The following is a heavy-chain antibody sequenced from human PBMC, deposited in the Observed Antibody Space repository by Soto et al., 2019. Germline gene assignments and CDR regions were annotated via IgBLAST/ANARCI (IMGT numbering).Heavy chain of an antibody. CDR2: IIPILGIA. D-gene: IGHD6-13*01. Sequence: QDQLVQSGAEVKKPGSSVKVSCKASGGTFSSYTISWVRQAPGQGLEWMGRIIPILGIANYAQKFQGRVTITAGESTSTAYMELSSLRSEDTAVYYCARVQAAAGTFFDYWGQGTLVTVSS. V-gene: IGHV1-69*02. CDR3: ARVQAAAGTFFDY. CDR1: GGTFSSYT. J-gene: IGHJ4*02.